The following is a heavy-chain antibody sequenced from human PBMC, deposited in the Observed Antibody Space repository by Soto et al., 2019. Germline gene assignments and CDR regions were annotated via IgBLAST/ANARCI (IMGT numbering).Heavy chain of an antibody. D-gene: IGHD3-10*01. Sequence: PGGSLRLSCAASGFTFSTYAMTWVRQAPGKGLEWVSSISASGGGTYYADSVKGRFTTSKDNSKNTLYLQMNSLRAEDTALYYCARIGSGSYTDYWGQGTLVTVSS. J-gene: IGHJ4*02. CDR3: ARIGSGSYTDY. CDR1: GFTFSTYA. V-gene: IGHV3-23*01. CDR2: ISASGGGT.